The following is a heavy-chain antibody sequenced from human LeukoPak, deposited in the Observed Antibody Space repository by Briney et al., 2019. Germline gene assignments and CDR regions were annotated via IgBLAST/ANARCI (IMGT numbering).Heavy chain of an antibody. CDR1: GFTFSSYA. V-gene: IGHV3-23*01. Sequence: GGSLRLSCAASGFTFSSYAMSWVRQAPGKGLEWVASISSSGGDTYYADSVKGRFTISRDNSKNTLYLQMNSLRAEDTAVYYCARGIVPNEWGQGTLVTVSS. CDR3: ARGIVPNE. J-gene: IGHJ4*02. D-gene: IGHD1-26*01. CDR2: ISSSGGDT.